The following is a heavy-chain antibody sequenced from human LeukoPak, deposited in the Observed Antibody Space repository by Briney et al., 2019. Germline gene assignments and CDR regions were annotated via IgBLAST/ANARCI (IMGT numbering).Heavy chain of an antibody. CDR2: IYPGDSDT. Sequence: GASLKISCKGSAYSFTSYWICWVRQMPGKGMEWMGIIYPGDSDTRYSPPFQGQVTISADKSISTAYLQWSSLKASDTAMYYCARHGSGYGYYYYMDVWGKGTTVTISS. J-gene: IGHJ6*03. CDR3: ARHGSGYGYYYYMDV. V-gene: IGHV5-51*01. D-gene: IGHD3-10*01. CDR1: AYSFTSYW.